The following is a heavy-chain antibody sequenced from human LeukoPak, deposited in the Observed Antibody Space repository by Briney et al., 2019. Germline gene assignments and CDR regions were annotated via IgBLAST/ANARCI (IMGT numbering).Heavy chain of an antibody. CDR1: GYIFSHYG. Sequence: ASVKVSCKTSGYIFSHYGISWVRQAPGQGLEWMGWISAYNGNTNYAQKLQGRVTMTTDTSTSTAYMELRSLRSDDTAVYYCARAGGIAARIYYYYYMDVWGKGTTVTVSS. D-gene: IGHD6-6*01. J-gene: IGHJ6*03. CDR2: ISAYNGNT. V-gene: IGHV1-18*01. CDR3: ARAGGIAARIYYYYYMDV.